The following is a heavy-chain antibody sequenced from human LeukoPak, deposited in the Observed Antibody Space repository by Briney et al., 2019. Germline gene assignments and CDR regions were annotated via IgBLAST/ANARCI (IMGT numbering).Heavy chain of an antibody. CDR3: TRDGSGWSVY. J-gene: IGHJ4*02. Sequence: PGGSLTLSCAASGFDFSTSWMGWVRQAPGKGLEWVINISPDGNGRYSVDSVKGRFTISRDNAENSLYLQMKGLEVEDTAMYYCTRDGSGWSVYWGQGALVTVSS. CDR1: GFDFSTSW. V-gene: IGHV3-7*01. CDR2: ISPDGNGR. D-gene: IGHD6-19*01.